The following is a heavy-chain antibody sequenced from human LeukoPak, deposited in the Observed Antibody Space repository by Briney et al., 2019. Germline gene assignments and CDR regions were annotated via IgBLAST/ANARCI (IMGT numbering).Heavy chain of an antibody. Sequence: PAETLSLTCTVSGVSISIYYMSWLRQPPGKGLEWIGRIYTSRSTNYNPALEKRFTMSVDTSKNQFSLKLSSVTGADTAVYYCARDHPRGWDAFDIWGQGTMVTVSS. J-gene: IGHJ3*02. CDR2: IYTSRST. CDR1: GVSISIYY. CDR3: ARDHPRGWDAFDI. D-gene: IGHD2-15*01. V-gene: IGHV4-4*07.